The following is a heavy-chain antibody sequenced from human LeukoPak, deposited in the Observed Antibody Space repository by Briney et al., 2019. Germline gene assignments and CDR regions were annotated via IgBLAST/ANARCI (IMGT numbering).Heavy chain of an antibody. V-gene: IGHV4-4*09. Sequence: SETLSLTCTVSGGSISCYYWSWIRQPPGKGLAWIGYIYTSGSTNYNPSLKSRVTISVDTSKNQFSLKLSSVTAADTAVYYCARHARAYGGNLFDYWGQGTLVTVSS. J-gene: IGHJ4*02. CDR3: ARHARAYGGNLFDY. CDR1: GGSISCYY. CDR2: IYTSGST. D-gene: IGHD4-23*01.